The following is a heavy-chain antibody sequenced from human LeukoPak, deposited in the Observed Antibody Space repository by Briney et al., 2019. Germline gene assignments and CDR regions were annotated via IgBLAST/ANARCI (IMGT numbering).Heavy chain of an antibody. J-gene: IGHJ6*03. CDR3: ARDRSGGYYYYMDV. V-gene: IGHV3-23*01. D-gene: IGHD2-15*01. CDR2: ISGSGGST. CDR1: GFTFSSYG. Sequence: GGSLRLSCAASGFTFSSYGMSWVRQAPGKGLEWVSAISGSGGSTYYADSVKGRFTISRDNSKNTLYLQMNSLRAEDTAVYYCARDRSGGYYYYMDVWGKGTTVTVSS.